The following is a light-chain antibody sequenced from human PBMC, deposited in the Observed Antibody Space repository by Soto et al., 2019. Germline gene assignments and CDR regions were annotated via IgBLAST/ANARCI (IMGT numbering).Light chain of an antibody. CDR3: SSYAGSYNYVV. CDR2: EVN. J-gene: IGLJ2*01. V-gene: IGLV2-23*02. Sequence: QSALTQPAAVSGSPGQSITISCTGSSSDVGSYNLVSWYQQEPGKAPKLMIYEVNKRPSGISNRFSGSKSGNTASLTISGLQPEDEADYYCSSYAGSYNYVVFGGGTQLTVL. CDR1: SSDVGSYNL.